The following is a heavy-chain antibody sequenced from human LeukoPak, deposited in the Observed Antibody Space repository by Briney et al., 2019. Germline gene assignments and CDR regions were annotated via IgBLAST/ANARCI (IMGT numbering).Heavy chain of an antibody. J-gene: IGHJ1*01. Sequence: GRSLRLSCAASGFTFSSYGMHWVRQAPGKGLEWVANINQDGSEKYYVDSVKGRFTISRDNAKNSLYLQMNSLRAEDTAVYYCARPSDYDSSAYYPLQDWGQGALVTVSS. D-gene: IGHD3-22*01. CDR3: ARPSDYDSSAYYPLQD. CDR2: INQDGSEK. CDR1: GFTFSSYG. V-gene: IGHV3-7*01.